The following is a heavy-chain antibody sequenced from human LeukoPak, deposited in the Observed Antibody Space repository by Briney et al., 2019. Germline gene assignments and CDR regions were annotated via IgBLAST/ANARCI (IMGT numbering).Heavy chain of an antibody. CDR3: ASSLRGVMDFDY. V-gene: IGHV4-39*01. CDR1: GGSISSSSYY. D-gene: IGHD3-10*01. CDR2: LYYSGST. Sequence: SETLSLTCTVSGGSISSSSYYWGWIRPPPGKGLEWGGSLYYSGSTYYNPSLKSRVTISVDTSKDEFSLKLSSVTAADTAVYYCASSLRGVMDFDYWGQGTLVTVSS. J-gene: IGHJ4*02.